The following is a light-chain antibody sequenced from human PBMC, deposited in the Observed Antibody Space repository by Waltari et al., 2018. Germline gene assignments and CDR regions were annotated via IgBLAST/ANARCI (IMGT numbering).Light chain of an antibody. Sequence: QSALTHPSSLSGSPGQSITISCTGTSSDVGGYNLVSWYQQHPGKAPKLMIYECSKRPSGVSNRFSGSKSGNTASLGISGLQAEDEADYYCCSYAGSSTFEVFGGGTKLTVL. V-gene: IGLV2-23*03. J-gene: IGLJ2*01. CDR3: CSYAGSSTFEV. CDR1: SSDVGGYNL. CDR2: ECS.